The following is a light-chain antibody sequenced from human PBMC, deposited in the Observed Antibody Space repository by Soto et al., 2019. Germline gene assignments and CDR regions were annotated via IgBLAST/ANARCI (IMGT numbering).Light chain of an antibody. Sequence: DIQITQSPCTLSASVGDIVTITCRASQSISSWLAWYQQRPGKAPKLLIYKASSLESGVPSRFSGSGSGTEFTLTISSLQPDDFATYYCQQYNSYSTFGQGTKV. V-gene: IGKV1-5*03. CDR2: KAS. CDR3: QQYNSYST. CDR1: QSISSW. J-gene: IGKJ1*01.